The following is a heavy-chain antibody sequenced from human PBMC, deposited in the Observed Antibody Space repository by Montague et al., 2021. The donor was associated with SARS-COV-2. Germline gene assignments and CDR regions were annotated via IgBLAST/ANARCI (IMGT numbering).Heavy chain of an antibody. V-gene: IGHV4-39*01. CDR1: GGSVSSRSYY. CDR2: IYYSGST. Sequence: ETLSLICSVSGGSVSSRSYYWGWIRQPPGKGLEWIGSIYYSGSTHYNPSLKTRVTISVDTSKNQFSLKLSSVTAADTAVYYCARRGDYGGPRFDYWGQGTLVSVSS. CDR3: ARRGDYGGPRFDY. J-gene: IGHJ4*02. D-gene: IGHD4-23*01.